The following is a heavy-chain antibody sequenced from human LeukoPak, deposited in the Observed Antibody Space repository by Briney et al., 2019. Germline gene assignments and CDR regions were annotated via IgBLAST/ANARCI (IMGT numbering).Heavy chain of an antibody. CDR2: ISAYNGNT. D-gene: IGHD3-10*01. CDR1: GFTFTSFG. CDR3: ARAPMGYYYYYYMDV. J-gene: IGHJ6*03. Sequence: GASVKVSCKASGFTFTSFGFSWVRQAPGQGLEWMGWISAYNGNTNYAQKLQGRVTMTTDTSTSTAYMELRSLRSDDTAVYYCARAPMGYYYYYYMDVWGKGTTVTVSS. V-gene: IGHV1-18*01.